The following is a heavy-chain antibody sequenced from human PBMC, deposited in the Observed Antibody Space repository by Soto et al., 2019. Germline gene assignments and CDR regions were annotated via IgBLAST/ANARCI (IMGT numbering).Heavy chain of an antibody. J-gene: IGHJ6*03. CDR1: GVSISNYY. Sequence: SETLSLTCAVSGVSISNYYWSWMRQSPGRGLEWIGYNHYSGGTNYNPSLKSRVTISVDTSKNQFLLKLTSVTAADTATYYCAHRRPDYYYMDVWGKGTTVTVSS. V-gene: IGHV4-59*01. CDR3: AHRRPDYYYMDV. CDR2: NHYSGGT.